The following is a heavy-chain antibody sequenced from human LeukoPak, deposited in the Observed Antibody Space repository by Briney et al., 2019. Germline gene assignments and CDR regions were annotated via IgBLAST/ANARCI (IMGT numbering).Heavy chain of an antibody. CDR2: IRYDGSNK. CDR3: AGDIVVVPAAIHRDY. Sequence: GGSLRLSCAASGFTFSSYGMHWVRQAPGKGLEWVAFIRYDGSNKYYADSVKGRFTISRDNSKNTLYLQMNSLRAEDTAVYYCAGDIVVVPAAIHRDYWGQGTLVTVSS. J-gene: IGHJ4*02. CDR1: GFTFSSYG. D-gene: IGHD2-2*02. V-gene: IGHV3-30*02.